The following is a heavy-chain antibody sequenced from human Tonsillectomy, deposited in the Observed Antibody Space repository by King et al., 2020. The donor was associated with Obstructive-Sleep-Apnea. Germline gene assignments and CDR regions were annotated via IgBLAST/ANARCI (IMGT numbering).Heavy chain of an antibody. D-gene: IGHD3-3*01. Sequence: DVQLVESGGGLVKPGGSLRLSCAASGFTFSNVWMSWVRQAPGKGLEWVGRIKSKTAGGTTDYAAPVKGRFSISRDDSKDTLYLQMNSLKTEDTAVYYCTTEGTVRSLEWLGYFDYWGQGTLVTASS. CDR2: IKSKTAGGTT. J-gene: IGHJ4*02. V-gene: IGHV3-15*01. CDR1: GFTFSNVW. CDR3: TTEGTVRSLEWLGYFDY.